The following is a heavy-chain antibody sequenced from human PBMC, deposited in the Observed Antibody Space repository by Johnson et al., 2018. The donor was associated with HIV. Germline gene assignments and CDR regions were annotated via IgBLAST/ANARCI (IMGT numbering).Heavy chain of an antibody. Sequence: QVQLVESGGGLVKPGGSLRLSCVASGFTFSDYYMSWIRQAPGKGLEWVSYISSSGSTIYYADSVKGRFTISRDNAQNSLYLQMNSLRAEDTAVYYCAREHTRIQLWLRGAFDIWGQGTMVTVSS. J-gene: IGHJ3*02. CDR3: AREHTRIQLWLRGAFDI. CDR2: ISSSGSTI. CDR1: GFTFSDYY. V-gene: IGHV3-11*04. D-gene: IGHD5-18*01.